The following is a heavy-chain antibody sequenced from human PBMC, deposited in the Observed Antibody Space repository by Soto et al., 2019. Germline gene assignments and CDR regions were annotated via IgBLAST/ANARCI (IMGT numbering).Heavy chain of an antibody. J-gene: IGHJ5*02. D-gene: IGHD3-22*01. V-gene: IGHV3-30*18. Sequence: GGSLRLSCAASGFTFSSYGMHWVRQAPGKGLEWVGVISYDGSNKYYADSVKGRFTISRDNSKNTLYLQMNSLRAEDTAVYYCAKDFDYDSSGLNWFDPWGQGTLVTVSS. CDR2: ISYDGSNK. CDR1: GFTFSSYG. CDR3: AKDFDYDSSGLNWFDP.